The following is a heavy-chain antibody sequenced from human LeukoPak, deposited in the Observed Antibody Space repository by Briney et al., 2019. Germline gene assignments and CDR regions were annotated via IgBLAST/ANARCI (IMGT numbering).Heavy chain of an antibody. CDR2: MNPHSGNT. V-gene: IGHV1-8*01. CDR1: GYTFTTYD. D-gene: IGHD3-10*01. J-gene: IGHJ4*02. Sequence: GASVKVSCKASGYTFTTYDINWVRQATGQGLEWMGWMNPHSGNTGYAPKFQGRVAMTRDTSINTAYMELSSLTSDDTAVYYCTRAPIPGNSCGQGTLVTVSS. CDR3: TRAPIPGNS.